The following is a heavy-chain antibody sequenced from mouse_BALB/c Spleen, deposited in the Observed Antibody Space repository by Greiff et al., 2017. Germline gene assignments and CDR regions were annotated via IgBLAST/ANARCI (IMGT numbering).Heavy chain of an antibody. CDR1: GYTFTSYW. CDR3: TWRMITTSYAMDY. J-gene: IGHJ4*01. Sequence: LQQPGSELVRPGASVKLSCKASGYTFTSYWMHWVKQRHGQGLEWIGNIYPGSGSTNYDEKFKSKGTLTVDTSSSTAYMHLSSLTSEDSAVYYCTWRMITTSYAMDYWGQGTTLTVSS. CDR2: IYPGSGST. V-gene: IGHV1S22*01. D-gene: IGHD2-4*01.